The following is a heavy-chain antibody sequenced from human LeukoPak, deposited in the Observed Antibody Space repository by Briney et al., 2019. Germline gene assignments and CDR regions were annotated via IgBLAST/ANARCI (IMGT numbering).Heavy chain of an antibody. Sequence: SETLSLTCTVSGGSISSCCLSWIRQPLGKGLEWIRYIYYSGSTNYNPSLKSRVTISVGTSKNQFSRKLSSVTAADTAVYYCARQDWDYDWFCYLWGRGTLVTVSS. CDR3: ARQDWDYDWFCYL. V-gene: IGHV4-59*08. CDR1: GGSISSCC. D-gene: IGHD1-7*01. J-gene: IGHJ2*01. CDR2: IYYSGST.